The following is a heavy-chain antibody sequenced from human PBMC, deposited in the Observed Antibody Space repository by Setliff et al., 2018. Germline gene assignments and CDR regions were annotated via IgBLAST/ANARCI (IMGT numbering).Heavy chain of an antibody. V-gene: IGHV1-69*10. CDR1: GGTFSNHA. CDR3: ARTKMDVVAAAAKYTSLDV. Sequence: SVKVSCKVAGGTFSNHAISWVRQAPGQGLEWMGGVISLLETSKYAQKFQGRVTITADQTTNTAHMEVSSLRSEDTAVYYCARTKMDVVAAAAKYTSLDVWGQGTSVTSP. CDR2: VISLLETS. J-gene: IGHJ6*02. D-gene: IGHD6-13*01.